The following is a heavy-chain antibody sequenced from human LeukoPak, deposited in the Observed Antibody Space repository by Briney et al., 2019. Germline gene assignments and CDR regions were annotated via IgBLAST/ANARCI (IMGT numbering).Heavy chain of an antibody. J-gene: IGHJ4*02. V-gene: IGHV4-61*02. CDR3: ARDGEQWLAYFDY. D-gene: IGHD6-19*01. CDR2: IYTSGST. CDR1: GGSISSGGYS. Sequence: SQTLSLTCAVSGGSISSGGYSWSWIRQPPGKGLEWIGRIYTSGSTNYNPSLKSRVTMSVDTSKNQFSLKLSSVTAADTAVYYCARDGEQWLAYFDYWGQGTLVTVSS.